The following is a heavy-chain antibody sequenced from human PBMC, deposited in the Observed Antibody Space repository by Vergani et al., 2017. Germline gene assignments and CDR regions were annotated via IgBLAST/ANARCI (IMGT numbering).Heavy chain of an antibody. J-gene: IGHJ4*02. D-gene: IGHD6-19*01. CDR1: GFTFRIYG. Sequence: VQLVESGGGLVKPGGSLRLSCIASGFTFRIYGMHWVRQAPGKGLEWVAFIRYDGSNTYYADSVKGRFTISRDNSKNTLFLQMNSLRPEDTAVYYCARDTVTGSRYFDYWGQGTLVTVSS. CDR2: IRYDGSNT. CDR3: ARDTVTGSRYFDY. V-gene: IGHV3-30*02.